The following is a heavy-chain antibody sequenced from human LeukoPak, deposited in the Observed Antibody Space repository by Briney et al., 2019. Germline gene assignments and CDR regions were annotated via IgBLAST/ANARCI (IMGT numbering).Heavy chain of an antibody. CDR2: IYAGGTT. J-gene: IGHJ4*02. D-gene: IGHD4/OR15-4a*01. Sequence: PGGSLRLSCAASGFTFSSNYMSWVRQAPGKGLEWVSNIYAGGTTYYSDSVKGRFTISRDSSNNMLYLQMSSLRGEDTAVYYCAGKTMVTMPLGYWGQGTLVTVSS. CDR1: GFTFSSNY. V-gene: IGHV3-53*01. CDR3: AGKTMVTMPLGY.